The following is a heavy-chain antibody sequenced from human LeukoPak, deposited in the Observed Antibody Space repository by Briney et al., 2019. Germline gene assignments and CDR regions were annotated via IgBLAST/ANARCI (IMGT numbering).Heavy chain of an antibody. J-gene: IGHJ6*02. CDR2: VSYDGSNK. CDR1: GFTLSSYA. Sequence: GGSLRLSCAASGFTLSSYAMHWVRQAPGKGLEWVAVVSYDGSNKYYADSVKGRFTISRDNSKNTLYLQMNSLRAEDTAVYYCARDEVYCSSTSCRRYYYYGMDVWGQGTTVTVSS. D-gene: IGHD2-2*01. V-gene: IGHV3-30-3*01. CDR3: ARDEVYCSSTSCRRYYYYGMDV.